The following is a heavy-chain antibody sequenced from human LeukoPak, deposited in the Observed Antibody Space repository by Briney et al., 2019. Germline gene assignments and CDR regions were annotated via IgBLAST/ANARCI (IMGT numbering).Heavy chain of an antibody. J-gene: IGHJ6*02. Sequence: GGSLRLSCAASGFTFNIYAMNWVRQTPGKGLDSVSSISGSGGTTYYADSVKGRFTISRDNSKNTLYLQMSSLRAEDTALYYCARGQPPSYYDMDVWGQGTTVTVSS. CDR3: ARGQPPSYYDMDV. CDR2: ISGSGGTT. CDR1: GFTFNIYA. D-gene: IGHD6-13*01. V-gene: IGHV3-23*01.